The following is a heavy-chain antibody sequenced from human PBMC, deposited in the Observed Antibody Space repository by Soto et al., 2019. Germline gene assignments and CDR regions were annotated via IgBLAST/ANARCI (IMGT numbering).Heavy chain of an antibody. CDR2: ILYDGSKK. J-gene: IGHJ6*02. Sequence: AGVSPILPFAASGFTFRSYGLPWVRPAPGKGVEGGAGILYDGSKKKYADSLKGRFTISRDKSKNTRNLQMSSLRAEDKALYYRVQDGSSGWPYFDDMDVWGQGTTVTVSS. D-gene: IGHD6-19*01. CDR1: GFTFRSYG. V-gene: IGHV3-30*18. CDR3: VQDGSSGWPYFDDMDV.